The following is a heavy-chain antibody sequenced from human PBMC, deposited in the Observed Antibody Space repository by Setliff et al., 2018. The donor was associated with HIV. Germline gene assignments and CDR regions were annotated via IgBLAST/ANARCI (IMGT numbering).Heavy chain of an antibody. D-gene: IGHD6-19*01. J-gene: IGHJ6*02. CDR1: GGSITSYY. Sequence: PSETLSLTCTVSGGSITSYYWSWIRQTPGKRLEYIGYIYYNGGTNYNPSLKSRVTISLDTSKNQFSLKLSAVTAADTAIYYCARDNNGWYIYWVLGTTVTVSS. CDR3: ARDNNGWYIY. CDR2: IYYNGGT. V-gene: IGHV4-59*01.